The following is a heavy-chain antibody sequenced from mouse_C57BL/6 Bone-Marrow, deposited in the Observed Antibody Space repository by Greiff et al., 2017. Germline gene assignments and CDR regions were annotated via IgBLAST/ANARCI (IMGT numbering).Heavy chain of an antibody. V-gene: IGHV1-52*01. CDR1: GYTFTSYW. J-gene: IGHJ4*01. Sequence: QVQLQQPGAELVRPGSSVKLSCKASGYTFTSYWMHWVKQRPIQGLEWIGNIDPSDSETHYNQKFKDKATLTVDKSSSTAYMQLSSLTSEDSAVYYCAREGLEYAMDYWGQGTSVTVSS. CDR3: AREGLEYAMDY. D-gene: IGHD2-13*01. CDR2: IDPSDSET.